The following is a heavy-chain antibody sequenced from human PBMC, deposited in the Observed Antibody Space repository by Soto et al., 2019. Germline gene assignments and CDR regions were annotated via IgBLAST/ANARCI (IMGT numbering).Heavy chain of an antibody. D-gene: IGHD6-13*01. J-gene: IGHJ6*02. CDR2: IIPIFGTA. CDR1: GGTFSSYA. CDR3: ARGIAAANSHGYYGMDV. Sequence: SVKVSCKASGGTFSSYAISWVRRAPGQGLEWMGGIIPIFGTANYAQKFQGRVTITADESTSTAYMELSSLRSEDTAVYYCARGIAAANSHGYYGMDVWGQGTTVTVSS. V-gene: IGHV1-69*13.